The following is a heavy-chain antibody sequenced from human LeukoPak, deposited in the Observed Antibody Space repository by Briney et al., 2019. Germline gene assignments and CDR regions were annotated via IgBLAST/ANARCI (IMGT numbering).Heavy chain of an antibody. CDR2: IHYGGST. Sequence: SETLSLTCTVSGGSISSSSYYWGWLRQAPGTGLEWVGSIHYGGSTYDTSSLKRLVIISVDASKNQFSLKLTSATAADTAVYYCATDFDNTGLQGFDPWGQGTLVTVSS. CDR3: ATDFDNTGLQGFDP. J-gene: IGHJ5*02. D-gene: IGHD2-8*02. V-gene: IGHV4-39*02. CDR1: GGSISSSSYY.